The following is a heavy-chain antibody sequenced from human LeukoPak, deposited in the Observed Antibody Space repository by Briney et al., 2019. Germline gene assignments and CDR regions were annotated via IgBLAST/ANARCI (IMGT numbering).Heavy chain of an antibody. CDR3: ARRLKYCSITSCYVGYFDY. CDR2: IYPGDSDT. CDR1: GYSFTSYW. Sequence: GESLKISCKGSGYSFTSYWIGWVRQMPGKGLEWMGIIYPGDSDTRYSPSFQGQVTISADKSISTAYLQWSSLKASDTAMYYCARRLKYCSITSCYVGYFDYWGQGTLVTVSS. V-gene: IGHV5-51*01. J-gene: IGHJ4*02. D-gene: IGHD2-2*01.